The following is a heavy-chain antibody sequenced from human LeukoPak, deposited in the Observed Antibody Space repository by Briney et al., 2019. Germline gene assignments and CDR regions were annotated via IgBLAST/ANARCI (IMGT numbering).Heavy chain of an antibody. Sequence: GGSLRLSCAASGFTFSSYSMNWVRQAPGKGLEWVSSISCSSSYIYYADSVKGRFTISRDNAKNSLYLQMSSLRAEDTAVYYCARSHGMDVWGQGTTVTVSS. CDR1: GFTFSSYS. CDR3: ARSHGMDV. CDR2: ISCSSSYI. J-gene: IGHJ6*02. V-gene: IGHV3-21*01.